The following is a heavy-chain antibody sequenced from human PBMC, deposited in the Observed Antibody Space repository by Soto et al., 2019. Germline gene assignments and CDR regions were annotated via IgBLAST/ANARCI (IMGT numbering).Heavy chain of an antibody. J-gene: IGHJ4*02. V-gene: IGHV3-23*01. CDR2: ISGSGGST. CDR1: GFTFSSYS. CDR3: AREGNLGRWLQPLDF. D-gene: IGHD5-12*01. Sequence: GGSLRLSCGASGFTFSSYSMSWVRQAPGKGLEWVSAISGSGGSTYYADSVKGRFTISRDTSKNQFSLRLISVTAADTAKYFCAREGNLGRWLQPLDFWGQGTLVTVSS.